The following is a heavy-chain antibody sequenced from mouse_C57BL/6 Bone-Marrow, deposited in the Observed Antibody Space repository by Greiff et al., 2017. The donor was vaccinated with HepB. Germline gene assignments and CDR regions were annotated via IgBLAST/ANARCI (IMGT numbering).Heavy chain of an antibody. CDR3: ALLYDYGSSYRYFDV. CDR1: GFNIKNTY. V-gene: IGHV14-3*01. CDR2: IDPANGNT. J-gene: IGHJ1*03. D-gene: IGHD1-1*01. Sequence: EVQGVESVAELVRPGASVKLSCTASGFNIKNTYMHWVKQRPEQGLEWIGRIDPANGNTKYAPKFQGKATITADTSSNTAYLQLSSLTSEDTAIYYCALLYDYGSSYRYFDVWGTGTTVTVSS.